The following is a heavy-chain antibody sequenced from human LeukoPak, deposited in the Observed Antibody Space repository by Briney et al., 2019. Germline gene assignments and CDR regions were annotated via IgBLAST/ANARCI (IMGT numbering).Heavy chain of an antibody. CDR1: GGSISSYY. Sequence: PSETLSLTCTVSGGSISSYYWSWIRQPAGKGLEWIGRIYTSGSTNYNPSLKSRVTMSVDTSKNQFSLKLSSVTAADTAVYYCARGSYCSSTSCYYYYYYMDAWGKGTTVTVSS. CDR2: IYTSGST. CDR3: ARGSYCSSTSCYYYYYYMDA. J-gene: IGHJ6*03. V-gene: IGHV4-4*07. D-gene: IGHD2-2*01.